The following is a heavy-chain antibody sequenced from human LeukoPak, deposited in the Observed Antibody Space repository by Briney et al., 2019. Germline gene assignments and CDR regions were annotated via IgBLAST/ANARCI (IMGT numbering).Heavy chain of an antibody. CDR1: GYTFTSYA. D-gene: IGHD1-26*01. Sequence: ASVKVSCKASGYTFTSYAISWVRQAPGQGLEWMGRIIPILGIANYAQKFQGRVTITADKSTSTAYMELSSLRSEDTAVYYCAPEGHSIVGATTAGGAFDIWGQGTMVTVSS. CDR3: APEGHSIVGATTAGGAFDI. J-gene: IGHJ3*02. V-gene: IGHV1-69*04. CDR2: IIPILGIA.